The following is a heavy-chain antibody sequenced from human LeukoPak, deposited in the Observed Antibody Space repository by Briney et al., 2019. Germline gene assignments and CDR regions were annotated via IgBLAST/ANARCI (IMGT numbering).Heavy chain of an antibody. CDR3: AKDPNSRLVVMWFDP. J-gene: IGHJ5*02. Sequence: ASVKVSCKASGYTFTSYDINWVRQATGQGLEWMGWMNPNSGNTGYAQKFQGRVTMTRNTSISTAYMELSSLRSEDTAVYYCAKDPNSRLVVMWFDPWSQGTLVTVSS. D-gene: IGHD3-22*01. CDR2: MNPNSGNT. V-gene: IGHV1-8*01. CDR1: GYTFTSYD.